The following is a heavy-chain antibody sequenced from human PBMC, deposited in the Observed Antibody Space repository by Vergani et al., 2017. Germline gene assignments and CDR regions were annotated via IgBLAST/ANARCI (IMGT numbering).Heavy chain of an antibody. V-gene: IGHV3-23*01. CDR2: ISGSGGST. CDR3: AKTLTRIRGNYFDY. CDR1: GFTFSTYA. J-gene: IGHJ4*02. Sequence: EVQLLESGGGLVQPGGSLRLSCAASGFTFSTYAMTWVRQAPGKGLEWVSAISGSGGSTYYADSVKGRFTISRDNSKNTLYLQMNSLRAEDTAVYYCAKTLTRIRGNYFDYWGQGTLVTVSS.